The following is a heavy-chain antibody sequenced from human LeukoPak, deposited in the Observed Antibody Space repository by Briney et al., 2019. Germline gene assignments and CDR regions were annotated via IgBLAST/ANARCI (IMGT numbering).Heavy chain of an antibody. D-gene: IGHD6-13*01. Sequence: PGGSLRLSCAASGFTFSSYGMHWVRQAPGKGLEWVAVISYDGSNKYYADSVKGRFTISRDNSKNTLYLQMNSLRAEDTAVYYCAKGGLIAAAVAWGQGTLVTVSS. CDR2: ISYDGSNK. J-gene: IGHJ5*02. CDR3: AKGGLIAAAVA. CDR1: GFTFSSYG. V-gene: IGHV3-30*18.